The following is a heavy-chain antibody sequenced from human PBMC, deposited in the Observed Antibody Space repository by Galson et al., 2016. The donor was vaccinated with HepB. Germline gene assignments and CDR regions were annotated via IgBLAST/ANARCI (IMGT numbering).Heavy chain of an antibody. Sequence: SVKVSCKASGGTFSRYSISWVRQAPGQGLEWLGGIVPMFRRAYYAQKFQGRVSLTADESMTTAYMALTSLRSDDTAVDYCAIEPPGGGYFDYWGQGILVTVSS. CDR1: GGTFSRYS. CDR2: IVPMFRRA. V-gene: IGHV1-69*13. CDR3: AIEPPGGGYFDY. D-gene: IGHD1-26*01. J-gene: IGHJ4*02.